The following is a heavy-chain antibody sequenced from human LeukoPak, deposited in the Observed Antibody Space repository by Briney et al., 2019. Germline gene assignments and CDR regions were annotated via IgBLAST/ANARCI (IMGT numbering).Heavy chain of an antibody. Sequence: GGSLRLSCAASGFTFSSYGMHWVRQAPGKGLEWVAVIWFDGSNKYYADSVKGRFTISRDNSKNTLYLQMNSLRAEDTAVYYCARAAGKSGPLARGFDPWGQGTLVTVSS. D-gene: IGHD3-10*01. CDR2: IWFDGSNK. J-gene: IGHJ5*02. CDR3: ARAAGKSGPLARGFDP. V-gene: IGHV3-33*01. CDR1: GFTFSSYG.